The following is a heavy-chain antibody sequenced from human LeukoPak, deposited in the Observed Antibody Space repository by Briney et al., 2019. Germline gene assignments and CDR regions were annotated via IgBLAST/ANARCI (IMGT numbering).Heavy chain of an antibody. D-gene: IGHD5-24*01. Sequence: GASLKTSCKASGYSFTTYWFGWVRQMPGKGLEWMGIIYPGDSDTRYSPSFQGQVTISADKSVSTAYLQWGSLKASDTAMYYCARAKTIRYGYNDYWGQGTLVTVFS. CDR1: GYSFTTYW. V-gene: IGHV5-51*01. J-gene: IGHJ4*02. CDR2: IYPGDSDT. CDR3: ARAKTIRYGYNDY.